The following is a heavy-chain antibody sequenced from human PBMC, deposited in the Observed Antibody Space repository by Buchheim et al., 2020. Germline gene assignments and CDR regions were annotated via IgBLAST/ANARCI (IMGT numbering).Heavy chain of an antibody. CDR2: ISSNGGTT. V-gene: IGHV3-23*01. Sequence: EVQLLESGGGLVQPGGSLRLSCAASEFTFSSRAMNWVRQAPGKGLEWVSAISSNGGTTFYADSVKGRFTVSRDNSKNTLYLQMNSLRAEDTALYYCAKEWGYYYDSGNSYFFDCWGQGTL. CDR1: EFTFSSRA. J-gene: IGHJ4*02. D-gene: IGHD3-10*01. CDR3: AKEWGYYYDSGNSYFFDC.